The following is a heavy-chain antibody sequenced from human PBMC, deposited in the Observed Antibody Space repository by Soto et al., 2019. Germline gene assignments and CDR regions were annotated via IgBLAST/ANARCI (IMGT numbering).Heavy chain of an antibody. Sequence: GGSLRLSCVASGVPFSSYAMSWVRQAPGKGLEWVSASSSIDGSVYYADSVRGRFTISRGNSKNMVYLQMNSLRAEDTAVYYCAHGGTTAAMPRWGFDHWGQGTLVTVSS. CDR2: SSSIDGSV. CDR1: GVPFSSYA. J-gene: IGHJ4*02. D-gene: IGHD2-2*01. CDR3: AHGGTTAAMPRWGFDH. V-gene: IGHV3-23*01.